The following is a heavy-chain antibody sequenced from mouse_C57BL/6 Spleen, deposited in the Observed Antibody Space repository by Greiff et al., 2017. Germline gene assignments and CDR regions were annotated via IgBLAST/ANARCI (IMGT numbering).Heavy chain of an antibody. Sequence: VQLQQPGAELVKPGASVKLSCKASGYTFTSYWMHWVKQRPGQGLEWIGMIHPNSGSTNYNEKFKSKATLTVDKSSSTAYMQLSSLTSEDSAVYYCARAVYYYGSSYYFDCWGQGTTLTVSS. D-gene: IGHD1-1*01. J-gene: IGHJ2*01. CDR2: IHPNSGST. V-gene: IGHV1-64*01. CDR3: ARAVYYYGSSYYFDC. CDR1: GYTFTSYW.